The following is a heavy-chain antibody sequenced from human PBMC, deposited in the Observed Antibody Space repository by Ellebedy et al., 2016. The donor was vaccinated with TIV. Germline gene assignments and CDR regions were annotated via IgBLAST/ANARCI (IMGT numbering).Heavy chain of an antibody. D-gene: IGHD5-18*01. CDR3: AKDKDTAMVEGGVFDY. CDR2: ISWDGGST. V-gene: IGHV3-43*01. Sequence: PGGSLRLSCAASGFTFLDYTMPWVRQAPGRGLEWVSLISWDGGSTYYADSVKGRFTISREKSKHSLYLQMNSLRTEDTALYHCAKDKDTAMVEGGVFDYWGQGTLVTVSS. CDR1: GFTFLDYT. J-gene: IGHJ4*02.